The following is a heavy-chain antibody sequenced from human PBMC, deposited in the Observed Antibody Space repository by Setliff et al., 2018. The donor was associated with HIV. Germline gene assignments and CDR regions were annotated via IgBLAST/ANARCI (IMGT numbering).Heavy chain of an antibody. J-gene: IGHJ5*02. CDR3: ARDVRFDP. V-gene: IGHV4-61*09. CDR2: IYTSGST. Sequence: PSETLSLTCTVSGGSISSGSYYWSWIRQPAGKGLEWIGHIYTSGSTNYNPSLKSRVTMSVDTSKKQFSLKLSSVTAADTAVYYCARDVRFDPWGQGTLVTVSS. CDR1: GGSISSGSYY.